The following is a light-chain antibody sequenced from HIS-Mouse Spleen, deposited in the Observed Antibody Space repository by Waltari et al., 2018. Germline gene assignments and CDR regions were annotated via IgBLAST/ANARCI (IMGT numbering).Light chain of an antibody. J-gene: IGLJ2*01. Sequence: QSVLTQPPSASGTPGQRATISCSGSSSNIGSNYVYWYQQLPGTAPKLLIYRNNQRPSGVPGRFSGSKSGTAASLAISGLRSEDEADYYCAAWDDSLSGVFGGGTKLTVL. CDR1: SSNIGSNY. CDR2: RNN. V-gene: IGLV1-47*01. CDR3: AAWDDSLSGV.